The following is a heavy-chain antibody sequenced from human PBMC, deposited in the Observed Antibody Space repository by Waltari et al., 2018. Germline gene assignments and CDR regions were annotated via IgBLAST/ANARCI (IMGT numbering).Heavy chain of an antibody. CDR1: GYTFTASY. J-gene: IGHJ4*02. V-gene: IGHV1-2*02. D-gene: IGHD3-10*01. CDR2: INPNSGGT. CDR3: ARELITMVRGVMSY. Sequence: QVQLVQSGAEVKKPGASVKVSCKASGYTFTASYMHRVRQAPGQGLEWMGWINPNSGGTNYAQKFQGRVTMTRDTSISTAYMELSRLRSDDTAVYYCARELITMVRGVMSYWGQGTLVTVSS.